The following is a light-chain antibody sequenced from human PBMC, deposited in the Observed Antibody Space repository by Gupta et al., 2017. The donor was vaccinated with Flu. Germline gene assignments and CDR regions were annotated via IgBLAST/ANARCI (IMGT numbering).Light chain of an antibody. CDR2: NSS. CDR1: TSTLGSPA. CDR3: AAWDDSRNGVV. J-gene: IGLJ2*01. Sequence: QSVLPPPPSVSGTPGQRVIISCSGSTSTLGSPAVNWYQQVPGTAPRLLIYNSSQRPSGVPDRLSGSKSGASATLAISGLQAEDEADYFCAAWDDSRNGVVFGAGTKLTVL. V-gene: IGLV1-44*01.